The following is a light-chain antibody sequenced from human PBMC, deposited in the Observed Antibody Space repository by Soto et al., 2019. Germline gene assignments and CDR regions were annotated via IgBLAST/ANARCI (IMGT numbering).Light chain of an antibody. J-gene: IGLJ1*01. Sequence: QSALTQPASVSGSPGQSITISCTGTSSDVGGYNYVSWYQPHPGKTPKVIIYDVTNRPSGVSNPFSGSKSGNTASLTISGLQPEDTADYYCSSYTTSNTRQIVFGTGTKLTVL. CDR3: SSYTTSNTRQIV. CDR1: SSDVGGYNY. V-gene: IGLV2-14*03. CDR2: DVT.